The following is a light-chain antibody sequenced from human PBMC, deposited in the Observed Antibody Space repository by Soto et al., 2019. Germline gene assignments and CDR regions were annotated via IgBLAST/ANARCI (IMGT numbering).Light chain of an antibody. CDR1: QSFTSN. V-gene: IGKV3-15*01. CDR3: QQYNNWPPAWT. Sequence: EIVMTQSPATLSVSPGERATLSCRASQSFTSNLAWYQQKPGQAPRLLIYGASTWATGIPARFSGSGSGTEFTLTISSLQSEDFAVYYCQQYNNWPPAWTFGQGTKVEIK. J-gene: IGKJ1*01. CDR2: GAS.